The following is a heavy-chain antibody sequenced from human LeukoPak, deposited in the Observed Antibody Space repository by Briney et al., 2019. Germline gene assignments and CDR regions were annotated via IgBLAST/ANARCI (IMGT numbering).Heavy chain of an antibody. V-gene: IGHV3-23*01. Sequence: GGTLRLSCAASGFTFSSYGMSWVRQAPGKGLEWVSAISGSGGSTYYADSVKGRFTISRDNSKNTLYLQMNSLRAEDTAVYYCAKVHLLWYYYDSSGPHPNDYWGQGTLVTVSS. D-gene: IGHD3-22*01. CDR1: GFTFSSYG. CDR2: ISGSGGST. CDR3: AKVHLLWYYYDSSGPHPNDY. J-gene: IGHJ4*02.